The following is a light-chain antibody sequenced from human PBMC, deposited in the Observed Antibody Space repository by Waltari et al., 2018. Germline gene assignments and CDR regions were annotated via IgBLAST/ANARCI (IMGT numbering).Light chain of an antibody. V-gene: IGKV1-12*01. CDR2: DVS. CDR3: QQGDSLPPT. J-gene: IGKJ1*01. CDR1: QDVTNH. Sequence: DTQMTQSPSSVSASVGDRVTITCRASQDVTNHLAWFQQKPGRAPKVLIFDVSTLQSGVPSRFSGSGSGTEFSLTISRLQPEDFATHYCQQGDSLPPTFGQGTKVEIK.